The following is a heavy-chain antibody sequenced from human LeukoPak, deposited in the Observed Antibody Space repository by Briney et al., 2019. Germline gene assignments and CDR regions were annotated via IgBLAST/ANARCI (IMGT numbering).Heavy chain of an antibody. D-gene: IGHD3-9*01. J-gene: IGHJ4*02. V-gene: IGHV4-59*08. Sequence: SETLSLTCTVSGVSVSTYYWSWIRQPPGKGLEWIGYIYSGSTNYNPSLKSRVTISVDTCKNQFYLKLSSVTAADTAVYYCARRFRLGSGYFYDYWGQGTLVTVSS. CDR1: GVSVSTYY. CDR2: IYSGST. CDR3: ARRFRLGSGYFYDY.